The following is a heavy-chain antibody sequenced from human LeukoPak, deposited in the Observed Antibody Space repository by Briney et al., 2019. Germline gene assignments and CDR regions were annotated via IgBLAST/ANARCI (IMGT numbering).Heavy chain of an antibody. CDR3: SRGGDYHGFDI. D-gene: IGHD4-17*01. Sequence: GGSLRLSCAASGFTFSSYWMHWVRQAPGKGLVWVSRINSDGSGTIYADSVKGRFTFSRDNAKNTLYLQMNSLRAEDTAAYYCSRGGDYHGFDIWGQGTMVTVSS. CDR1: GFTFSSYW. V-gene: IGHV3-74*01. CDR2: INSDGSGT. J-gene: IGHJ3*02.